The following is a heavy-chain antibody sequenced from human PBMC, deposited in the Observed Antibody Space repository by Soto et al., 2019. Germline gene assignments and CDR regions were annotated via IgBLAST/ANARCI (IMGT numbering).Heavy chain of an antibody. CDR3: TRGGHFYEYMI. Sequence: QVQLQESGPGLVKPSETLSLTCTVSDGSVSSYGYYWTWVRQAPGKGLEWIGYIVYNGGTSYNPSLRCRVTISVDTSRLQFSLDLSFASAADTALYYCTRGGHFYEYMIWGQGTLVTVSS. D-gene: IGHD3-3*02. CDR2: IVYNGGT. J-gene: IGHJ4*02. V-gene: IGHV4-61*08. CDR1: DGSVSSYGYY.